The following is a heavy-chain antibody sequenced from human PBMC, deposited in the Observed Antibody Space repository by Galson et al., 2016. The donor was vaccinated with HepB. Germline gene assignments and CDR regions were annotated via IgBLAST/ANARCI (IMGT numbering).Heavy chain of an antibody. CDR3: AKDPYYGSDRGYGMDV. D-gene: IGHD3-10*01. V-gene: IGHV3-30*18. CDR2: IPLDGSNK. CDR1: GFRSGSYG. Sequence: SLRLSCAASGFRSGSYGMHWVRQAPGKGLEWVAYIPLDGSNKYYRDSVKGRFTISRDNSKNTVYLQMNSLRAEDTAVYYCAKDPYYGSDRGYGMDVWGPGTIVTVSS. J-gene: IGHJ6*02.